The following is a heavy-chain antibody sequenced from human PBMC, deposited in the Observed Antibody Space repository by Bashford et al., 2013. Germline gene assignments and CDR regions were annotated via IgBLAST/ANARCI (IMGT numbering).Heavy chain of an antibody. CDR3: AKDPDPRGYDYVWGSYRYFDY. Sequence: VRQAPGKGLEWVSSIDSGSSYTYYADSVKGRFTISRDNSKNTLYLQMNSLRAEDTAVYYCAKDPDPRGYDYVWGSYRYFDYWGQGTLVTVSS. D-gene: IGHD3-16*02. J-gene: IGHJ4*02. V-gene: IGHV3-21*04. CDR2: IDSGSSYT.